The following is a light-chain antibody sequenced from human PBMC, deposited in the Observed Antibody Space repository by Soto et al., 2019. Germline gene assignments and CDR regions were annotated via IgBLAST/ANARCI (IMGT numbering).Light chain of an antibody. CDR3: CSYAGSSSYVV. Sequence: QSVLTQPASVSGSPGQSITLSCTGTSSDVGSYNLVSWYQLHPGKAPKLIIYEGTKRPSGVSNRFSGSKSGSTASLTISGLQADDEADYYCCSYAGSSSYVVFGGGTKLTVL. CDR1: SSDVGSYNL. J-gene: IGLJ2*01. V-gene: IGLV2-23*01. CDR2: EGT.